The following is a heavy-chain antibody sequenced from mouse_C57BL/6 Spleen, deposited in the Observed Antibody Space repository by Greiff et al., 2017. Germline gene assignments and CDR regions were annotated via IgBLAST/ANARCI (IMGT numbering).Heavy chain of an antibody. CDR2: ISSGSSTI. D-gene: IGHD1-1*01. CDR3: ARNSSLYYYLYARDY. CDR1: GFTFSDYG. V-gene: IGHV5-17*01. Sequence: EVKLVESGGGLVKPGGSLKLSCAASGFTFSDYGMHWVRQAPEKGLAWVAYISSGSSTIYYADTVKGRFTISRDNAKNTLFLQMTSLRSEDTAMYYGARNSSLYYYLYARDYGGQGTSVTVSS. J-gene: IGHJ4*01.